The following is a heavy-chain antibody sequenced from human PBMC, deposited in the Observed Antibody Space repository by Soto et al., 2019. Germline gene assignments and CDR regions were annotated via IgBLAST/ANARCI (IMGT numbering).Heavy chain of an antibody. Sequence: QMQLVESGGGLVKPGGSLRLSCAASGFSFSDYYMSWFRQAPGKGLEWVSYISSSGSTIYYADSVKGRFTISRDNAKNSLYLQMNSLRGDDTAVYYCAREWYYYYYMDVWGKGTTVTVSS. CDR3: AREWYYYYYMDV. CDR1: GFSFSDYY. V-gene: IGHV3-11*01. J-gene: IGHJ6*03. CDR2: ISSSGSTI.